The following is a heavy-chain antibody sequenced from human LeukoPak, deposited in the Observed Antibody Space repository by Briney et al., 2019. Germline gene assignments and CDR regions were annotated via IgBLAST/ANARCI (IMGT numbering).Heavy chain of an antibody. CDR1: GGSISSYY. CDR3: ARGGYSYGYRSPRSYFDY. V-gene: IGHV4-59*12. Sequence: SETLSLTCNVSGGSISSYYWSWIRQPPGKGLEWIGYIYYSGSTNYNPSLKSRVTISVDTSKNQFSLKLSSVTAADTAVYYCARGGYSYGYRSPRSYFDYWGQGTLVTVSS. J-gene: IGHJ4*02. CDR2: IYYSGST. D-gene: IGHD5-18*01.